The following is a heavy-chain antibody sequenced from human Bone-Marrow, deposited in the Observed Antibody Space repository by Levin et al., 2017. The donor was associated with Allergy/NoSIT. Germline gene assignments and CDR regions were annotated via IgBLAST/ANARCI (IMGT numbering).Heavy chain of an antibody. Sequence: PSETLSLTCAVYGGSFSGYYWSWIRQPPGKGLERIGEINHSGSTNYNPSLKSRVTISVDTSKNQFSLKLSSVTAADTAVYYCASQWLEGVHYYYYGMDVWGQGTTVTVSS. V-gene: IGHV4-34*01. CDR3: ASQWLEGVHYYYYGMDV. J-gene: IGHJ6*02. CDR2: INHSGST. CDR1: GGSFSGYY. D-gene: IGHD3-22*01.